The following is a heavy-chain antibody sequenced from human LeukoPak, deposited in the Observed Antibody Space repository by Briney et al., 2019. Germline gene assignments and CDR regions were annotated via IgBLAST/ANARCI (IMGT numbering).Heavy chain of an antibody. Sequence: SETLSLTCSVSGDSINSSFFFWGWIRQPPGKGLEWIGEINHSGSTNYNPSLKSRVTISVDTSKNQFSLKLSSVTAADTAVYYCARTTTVRGTYYMDVWGKGTTVTISS. CDR1: GDSINSSFFF. CDR3: ARTTTVRGTYYMDV. J-gene: IGHJ6*03. V-gene: IGHV4-39*07. CDR2: INHSGST. D-gene: IGHD3-10*01.